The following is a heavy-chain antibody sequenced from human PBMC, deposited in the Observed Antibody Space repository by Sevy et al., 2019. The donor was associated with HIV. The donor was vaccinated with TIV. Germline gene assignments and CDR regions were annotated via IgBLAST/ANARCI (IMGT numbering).Heavy chain of an antibody. CDR1: GFTVSSNY. V-gene: IGHV3-53*01. D-gene: IGHD3-16*01. CDR2: IYSGGST. Sequence: GGSLRLSCAASGFTVSSNYMSWVRQAPGKGLEWVSVIYSGGSTYYADSVKGRFTISRDNSKNTLYLQMNGLRAEDTAVYYCARFLGDYYYYGMDVWGQGTTVTVSS. J-gene: IGHJ6*02. CDR3: ARFLGDYYYYGMDV.